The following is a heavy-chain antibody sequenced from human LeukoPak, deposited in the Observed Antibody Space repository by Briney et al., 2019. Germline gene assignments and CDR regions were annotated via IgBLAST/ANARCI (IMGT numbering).Heavy chain of an antibody. CDR1: GGSVSSGSYY. V-gene: IGHV4-31*03. D-gene: IGHD2/OR15-2a*01. CDR3: AREPTESPFYYYYGMDV. Sequence: SETLSLTCTVSGGSVSSGSYYWSWIRQHPGKGLEWIGYIYYSGSTYYNPSLKSRVTISVDTSKNQFSLKLSSVTAADTAVYYCAREPTESPFYYYYGMDVWGQGTTVTVSS. J-gene: IGHJ6*02. CDR2: IYYSGST.